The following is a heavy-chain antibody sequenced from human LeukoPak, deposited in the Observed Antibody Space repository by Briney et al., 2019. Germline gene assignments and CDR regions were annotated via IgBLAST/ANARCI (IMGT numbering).Heavy chain of an antibody. CDR1: GFTFDDYG. CDR2: IKQDGSDK. V-gene: IGHV3-7*04. Sequence: GGSLRLSCAASGFTFDDYGMSWVRQAAGKGLEWVANIKQDGSDKYYVDSVKGRFTISRDNAKNSLYLQMNSLRAEDTAVYYCARDPYDSSWGLCYFDYWGQGHLVAVSS. D-gene: IGHD3-22*01. J-gene: IGHJ4*02. CDR3: ARDPYDSSWGLCYFDY.